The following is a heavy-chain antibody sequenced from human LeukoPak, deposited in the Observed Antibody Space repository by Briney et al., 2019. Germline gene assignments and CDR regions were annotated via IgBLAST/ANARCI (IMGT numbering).Heavy chain of an antibody. Sequence: PSETLSLTCAVSGGSISSGGYSWSWIRQPPGKGLEWIGYIYHSGSTYYNPSLKSRVTISVDTSKNQFSLKLSSATAADTAVYHCARAQYDYVWGSYYYWGQGTLVTVSS. V-gene: IGHV4-30-2*01. CDR1: GGSISSGGYS. CDR3: ARAQYDYVWGSYYY. J-gene: IGHJ4*02. CDR2: IYHSGST. D-gene: IGHD3-16*01.